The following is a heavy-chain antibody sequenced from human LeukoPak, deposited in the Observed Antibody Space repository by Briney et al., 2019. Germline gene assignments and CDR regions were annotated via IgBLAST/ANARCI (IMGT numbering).Heavy chain of an antibody. CDR2: KKHDESET. J-gene: IGHJ4*02. Sequence: GGSMRPSWAATGFSFYGYWMTWLRQAPGKGLEWVAKKKHDESETNYADCVKGRLTISRENAKNSLYLQLDSLRVEDTAVYFCAKAKEFDYGSGSGHYYPYFFDLWGQGTLVTASS. CDR3: AKAKEFDYGSGSGHYYPYFFDL. V-gene: IGHV3-7*01. CDR1: GFSFYGYW. D-gene: IGHD3-10*01.